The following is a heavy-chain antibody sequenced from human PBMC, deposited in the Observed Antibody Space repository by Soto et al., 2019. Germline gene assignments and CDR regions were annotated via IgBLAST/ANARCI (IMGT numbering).Heavy chain of an antibody. CDR2: IYYSGST. D-gene: IGHD3-22*01. V-gene: IGHV4-39*01. J-gene: IGHJ4*02. Sequence: SETLSLTCTVSGGSISSSSYYWGWIRQPPGKGLEWIGSIYYSGSTYYSPSLKSRVTISVDTSKNQFSLKLSSVTAADTAVYYCARLGDYYDSSGYFDYWGQGTLVTVSS. CDR3: ARLGDYYDSSGYFDY. CDR1: GGSISSSSYY.